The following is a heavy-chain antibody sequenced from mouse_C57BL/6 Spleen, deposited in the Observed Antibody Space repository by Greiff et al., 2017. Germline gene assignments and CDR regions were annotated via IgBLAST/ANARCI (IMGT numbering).Heavy chain of an antibody. CDR1: GYTFTSYW. D-gene: IGHD2-4*01. V-gene: IGHV1-72*01. J-gene: IGHJ3*01. Sequence: VQLQQPGAELVKPGASVKLSCKASGYTFTSYWMHWVKQRPGRGLEWIGRIDPNSGGTKYNEKFKSKATLTVDKPSSTAYMQLSSLTSEDSAVYYGARSEYTYDYDEGAWFAYWGQGTLVTVAA. CDR3: ARSEYTYDYDEGAWFAY. CDR2: IDPNSGGT.